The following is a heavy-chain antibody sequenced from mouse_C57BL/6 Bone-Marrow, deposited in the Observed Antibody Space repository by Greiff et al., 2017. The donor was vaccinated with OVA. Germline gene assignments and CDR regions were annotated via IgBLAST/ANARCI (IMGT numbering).Heavy chain of an antibody. CDR1: GFSFTSYG. J-gene: IGHJ4*01. CDR3: AKNLHCRYAMDY. Sequence: VQVVESGPGLVQPSQCLSISCTASGFSFTSYGVHWVRQSPGKGLEWLGVIWRGGSTDYNADFMSSMSIPKDNTNSKSFFKMISLQADDTAIYYYAKNLHCRYAMDYWGQGTSVTVSS. D-gene: IGHD2-10*01. CDR2: IWRGGST. V-gene: IGHV2-5*01.